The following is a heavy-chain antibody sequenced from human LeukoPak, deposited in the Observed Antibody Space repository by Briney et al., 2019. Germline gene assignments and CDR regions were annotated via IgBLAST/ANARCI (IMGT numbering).Heavy chain of an antibody. Sequence: PGGSLSLSCAASGFTFSSYEMNWVRQAPGKGLEWVSYISSSGSTIYYADSVKGRFTISRDNAKSSLYLQMNSLRAEDTAVYYCARGAIFGVAHDYWGQGTLVTVSS. CDR2: ISSSGSTI. CDR3: ARGAIFGVAHDY. V-gene: IGHV3-48*03. D-gene: IGHD3-3*01. J-gene: IGHJ4*02. CDR1: GFTFSSYE.